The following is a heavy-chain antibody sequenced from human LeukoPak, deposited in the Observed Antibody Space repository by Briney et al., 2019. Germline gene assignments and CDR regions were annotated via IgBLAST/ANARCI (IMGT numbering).Heavy chain of an antibody. CDR2: IYYSGST. CDR1: GGSISSSRYY. D-gene: IGHD6-13*01. CDR3: ASPLFPPQLVSY. V-gene: IGHV4-39*01. J-gene: IGHJ4*02. Sequence: SESLSLTCTVSGGSISSSRYYWGWIRQPPGKGREWIGRIYYSGSTYYNPSLKRRFTLSVDTSKDQSSLKLSSVTAADTAVYSCASPLFPPQLVSYWGRGTLVTVSS.